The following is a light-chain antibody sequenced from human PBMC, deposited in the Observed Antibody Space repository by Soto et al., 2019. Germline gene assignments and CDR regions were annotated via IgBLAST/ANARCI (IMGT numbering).Light chain of an antibody. CDR1: QSVRTK. J-gene: IGKJ5*01. Sequence: EIVLAHSPGTLYVSPGEGATLSCRVNQSVRTKLAWYQQKAGQAPRLLIYGASTRATGIPDRFSGSGSGTEFTLTISSLQSEDFAVYYCQQYNNWPPITFGQGTRLEIK. CDR2: GAS. V-gene: IGKV3-15*01. CDR3: QQYNNWPPIT.